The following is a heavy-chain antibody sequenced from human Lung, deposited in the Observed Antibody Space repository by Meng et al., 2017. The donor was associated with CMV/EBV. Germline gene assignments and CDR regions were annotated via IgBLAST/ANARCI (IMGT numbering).Heavy chain of an antibody. CDR2: IYWDDDK. D-gene: IGHD1-14*01. J-gene: IGHJ5*02. V-gene: IGHV2-5*02. Sequence: QIPLKESGPTLVKPTQTPTLTFTFSGFSLSTSEVGVGWIRQPPGKALEWLAVIYWDDDKRYSPSLKSRLTITKDTSKNQVVLTLTNMDPVDTATYYCALFTGSWFDPWGQGTLVTVSS. CDR3: ALFTGSWFDP. CDR1: GFSLSTSEVG.